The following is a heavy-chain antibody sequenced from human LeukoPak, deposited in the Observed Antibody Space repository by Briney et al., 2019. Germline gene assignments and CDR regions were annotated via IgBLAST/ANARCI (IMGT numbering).Heavy chain of an antibody. CDR3: AKVRDGRSTGGTYYYYMDV. CDR1: GFTFSDYY. V-gene: IGHV3-11*01. Sequence: GGSLRLSCAASGFTFSDYYMAWIRQAPGKGLEWVSYISNTGGAIYYTDSVKGRFTISRDNSKNTLYLQMNSLRVEDRAAFYCAKVRDGRSTGGTYYYYMDVWGEGTTVTVSS. CDR2: ISNTGGAI. J-gene: IGHJ6*03. D-gene: IGHD1-26*01.